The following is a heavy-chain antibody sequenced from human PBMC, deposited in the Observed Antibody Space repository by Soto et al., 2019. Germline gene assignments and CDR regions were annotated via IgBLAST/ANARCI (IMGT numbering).Heavy chain of an antibody. V-gene: IGHV1-18*04. D-gene: IGHD3-3*01. CDR2: ISAYNGNT. J-gene: IGHJ4*02. CDR3: ARDYDCWSGYPLRIDY. Sequence: GASVKVSCKASGYTFTSYGISWVRQAPGQGLEWTGWISAYNGNTNYAQKLQGRVTMTTDTSTSTAYMELRSLRSDDTAVYYCARDYDCWSGYPLRIDYWGQGTLVTVSS. CDR1: GYTFTSYG.